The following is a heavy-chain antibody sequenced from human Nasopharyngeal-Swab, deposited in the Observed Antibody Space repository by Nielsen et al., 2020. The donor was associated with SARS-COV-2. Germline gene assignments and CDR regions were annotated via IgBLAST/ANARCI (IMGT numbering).Heavy chain of an antibody. J-gene: IGHJ4*02. CDR1: GFTFSNYG. Sequence: GESLKISCAASGFTFSNYGMHWVRQAPGKGLEWVAVIWYDGSNKYYADSVTGRFTISRDNSKNTVYLQMNSLRAEDTAVYYCAAAPSGDYGGYWGQGTLVTVSS. CDR3: AAAPSGDYGGY. D-gene: IGHD4-23*01. CDR2: IWYDGSNK. V-gene: IGHV3-33*01.